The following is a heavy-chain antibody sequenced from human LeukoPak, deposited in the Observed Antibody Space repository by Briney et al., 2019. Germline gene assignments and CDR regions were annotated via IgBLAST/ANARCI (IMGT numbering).Heavy chain of an antibody. Sequence: GGSLRLSCTASGFTFGDYAMSWFRQAPGKGLEGVGFIRSKAYGGTTEYAASVKGRFTISRDDTKSIAYLQMNSLKTEDTAVYYCTRVTGNYDFWSGYYYYYYMDVWGKGTTVTVSS. CDR1: GFTFGDYA. CDR3: TRVTGNYDFWSGYYYYYYMDV. D-gene: IGHD3-3*01. J-gene: IGHJ6*03. CDR2: IRSKAYGGTT. V-gene: IGHV3-49*03.